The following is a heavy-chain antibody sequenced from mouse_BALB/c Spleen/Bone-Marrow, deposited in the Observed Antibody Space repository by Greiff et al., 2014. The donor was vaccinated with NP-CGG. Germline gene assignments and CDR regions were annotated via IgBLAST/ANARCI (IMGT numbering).Heavy chain of an antibody. J-gene: IGHJ4*01. CDR1: GYKFTDYA. CDR2: ISTYNGNT. D-gene: IGHD2-14*01. CDR3: AREVRAPWYAMDY. Sequence: QVQLKESGPEVVRPGVSVKISCKGSGYKFTDYAMHWVKQSHAKSLEWIGVISTYNGNTNYNQRFKGKATMTVDKSSSTAYMELARLTSEDSAIYYCAREVRAPWYAMDYWGQGTSVTVSS. V-gene: IGHV1-67*01.